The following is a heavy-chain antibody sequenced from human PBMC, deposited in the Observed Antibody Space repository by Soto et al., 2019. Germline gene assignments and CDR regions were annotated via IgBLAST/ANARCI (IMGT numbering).Heavy chain of an antibody. D-gene: IGHD3-3*01. V-gene: IGHV3-11*01. CDR3: ASHYDLWTGYLSPVDY. CDR2: IDTSSTKI. Sequence: WGSLRLSCAASGYTFSDYYLSWIRQAPGKGLEWISYIDTSSTKIYYADSVRGRFTISRDNGKNSLFLEMNNLRVEDTAVYFCASHYDLWTGYLSPVDYWGRGTLVTVSS. CDR1: GYTFSDYY. J-gene: IGHJ4*02.